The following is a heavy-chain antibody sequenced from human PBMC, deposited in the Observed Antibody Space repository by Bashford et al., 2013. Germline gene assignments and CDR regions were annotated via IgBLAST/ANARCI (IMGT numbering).Heavy chain of an antibody. CDR3: VRDSNYYDSSGYYYPVGEDAFDI. D-gene: IGHD3-22*01. J-gene: IGHJ3*02. CDR1: GGSISSSGYY. V-gene: IGHV4-30-4*08. CDR2: IYYSGST. Sequence: SETLSLTCSVSGGSISSSGYYWSWIRQHPGKGLEWIGYIYYSGSTYYNPSLKSRVTISVDTSKNQFSLKLSSVTAADTAVYYCVRDSNYYDSSGYYYPVGEDAFDIVGPRDNGHRLL.